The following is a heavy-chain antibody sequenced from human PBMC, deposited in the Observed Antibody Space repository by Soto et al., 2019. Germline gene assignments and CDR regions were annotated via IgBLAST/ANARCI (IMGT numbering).Heavy chain of an antibody. Sequence: GVSRRLSCAACGLSFSRFGMHWVRQSPGTGLEWVALISYDGSNKYYADSVKGRFTISRDNSKNTLYLEMNSLRAEDTAMYYCAKDAPYYYDSSGHYGTSDSWGQGTLVTVSS. J-gene: IGHJ4*02. CDR3: AKDAPYYYDSSGHYGTSDS. V-gene: IGHV3-30*18. CDR1: GLSFSRFG. CDR2: ISYDGSNK. D-gene: IGHD3-22*01.